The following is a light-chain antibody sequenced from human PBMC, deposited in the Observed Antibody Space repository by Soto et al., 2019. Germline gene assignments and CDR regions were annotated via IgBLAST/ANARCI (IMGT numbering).Light chain of an antibody. J-gene: IGKJ3*01. CDR2: DAS. Sequence: EIVLTQSPATLSLSPGERATLSCRASQSVSSYLAWYQQKPGQAPRLLIYDASNRATGIPARFSGSGSGTDFTLTISSLEPEDFAVYYCQQRSNWPPWFTFGPGTKADIK. CDR1: QSVSSY. CDR3: QQRSNWPPWFT. V-gene: IGKV3-11*01.